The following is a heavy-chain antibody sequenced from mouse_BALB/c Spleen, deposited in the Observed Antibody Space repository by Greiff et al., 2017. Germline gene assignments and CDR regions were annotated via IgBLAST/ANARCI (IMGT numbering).Heavy chain of an antibody. D-gene: IGHD1-1*01. J-gene: IGHJ1*01. CDR2: IWGGGST. V-gene: IGHV2-6-5*01. CDR3: AKHYYGSSYDWYFDV. CDR1: GFSLTDYG. Sequence: VQRVESGPGLVAPSQSLSITCTVSGFSLTDYGVSWIRQPPGKGLEWLGVIWGGGSTYYNSALKSRLSISKDNSKSQVFLKMNSLQTDDTAMYYCAKHYYGSSYDWYFDVWGAGTTVTVSS.